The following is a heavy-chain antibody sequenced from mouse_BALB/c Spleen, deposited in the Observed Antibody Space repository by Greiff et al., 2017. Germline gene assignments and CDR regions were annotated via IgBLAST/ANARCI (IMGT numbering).Heavy chain of an antibody. V-gene: IGHV5-12-1*01. D-gene: IGHD2-1*01. J-gene: IGHJ3*01. CDR3: ARHGPFYYGNSAWFAY. CDR1: GFAFSSYD. CDR2: ISSGGGST. Sequence: EVQGVESGGGLVKPGGSLKLSCAASGFAFSSYDMSWVRQTPEKRLEWVAYISSGGGSTYYPDTVKGRFTISRDNAKNTLYLQMSSLKSEDTAMYYCARHGPFYYGNSAWFAYWGQGTLVTVSA.